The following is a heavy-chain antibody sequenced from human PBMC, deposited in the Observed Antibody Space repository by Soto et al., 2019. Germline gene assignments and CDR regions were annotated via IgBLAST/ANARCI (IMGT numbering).Heavy chain of an antibody. CDR1: GASVSSGNW. CDR3: ARHGDYFFDL. Sequence: QVQLQASGPGLLKPSGTLFLTCAVSGASVSSGNWWSWVRQPPGKGLEWIGEMHPSGNTNYNPSLKSRVSVSVDKSKNQLSLHVNSLTAADTAVYFCARHGDYFFDLWGQGTLVTVSS. CDR2: MHPSGNT. D-gene: IGHD4-17*01. J-gene: IGHJ4*02. V-gene: IGHV4-4*02.